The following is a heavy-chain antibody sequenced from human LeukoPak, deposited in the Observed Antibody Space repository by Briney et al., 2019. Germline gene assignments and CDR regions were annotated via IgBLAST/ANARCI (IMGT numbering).Heavy chain of an antibody. CDR1: GASINGYY. CDR2: IYYSGST. V-gene: IGHV4-59*01. CDR3: ARAAGPLAAPDF. Sequence: SETLSLTCSVSGASINGYYWSWIRQPPGKGLEWIGYIYYSGSTNYNPSLKSRVTISVDTSKNQFSLKLSSVTAADTAVYYCARAAGPLAAPDFWGQGTPVTVSS. D-gene: IGHD6-13*01. J-gene: IGHJ4*02.